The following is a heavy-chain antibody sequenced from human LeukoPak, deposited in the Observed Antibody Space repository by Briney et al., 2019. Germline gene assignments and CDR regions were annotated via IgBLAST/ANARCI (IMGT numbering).Heavy chain of an antibody. D-gene: IGHD3-22*01. V-gene: IGHV4-39*02. Sequence: SETLSLTCTVSGGSISSSGYYWGWIRQPPGKGLEWIGSMYYSGSTYYNPSLKSRVTISVDTSKNHFSLKLRSVTAADTAVYYCARGDYDSSGMAYWGQGTLVTVSS. J-gene: IGHJ4*02. CDR3: ARGDYDSSGMAY. CDR2: MYYSGST. CDR1: GGSISSSGYY.